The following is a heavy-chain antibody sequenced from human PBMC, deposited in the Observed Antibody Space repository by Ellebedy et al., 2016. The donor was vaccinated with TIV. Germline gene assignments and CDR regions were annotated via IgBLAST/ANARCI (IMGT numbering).Heavy chain of an antibody. J-gene: IGHJ4*02. D-gene: IGHD2-21*02. Sequence: AASVKVSCKASGDILSSYAISWVRQAPGQGLEWMGLINPGGGGTSYAQKFQGRVTMTRDTSTSTAYMHLSSLTPEDTGVYFCARAIVVVTAVLDFWGQGTLVSVSS. CDR2: INPGGGGT. V-gene: IGHV1-46*01. CDR3: ARAIVVVTAVLDF. CDR1: GDILSSYA.